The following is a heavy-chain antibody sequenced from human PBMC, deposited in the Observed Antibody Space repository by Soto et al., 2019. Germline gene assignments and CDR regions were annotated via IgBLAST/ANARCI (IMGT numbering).Heavy chain of an antibody. D-gene: IGHD3-22*01. CDR2: IYYSGST. CDR3: ARLPMIGSLVSDY. V-gene: IGHV4-39*01. J-gene: IGHJ4*02. CDR1: GGSISSSSYY. Sequence: SETLSLTCTVSGGSISSSSYYWGWIRQPPGKGLEWIGSIYYSGSTYYNPSLKSRVTISVDTSKNQFSLKLSSVTAADTAVYYCARLPMIGSLVSDYWGQGTLVTVSS.